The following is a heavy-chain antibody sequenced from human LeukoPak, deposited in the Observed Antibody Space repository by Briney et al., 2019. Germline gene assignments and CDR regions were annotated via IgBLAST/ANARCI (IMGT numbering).Heavy chain of an antibody. CDR2: ISDSGANT. D-gene: IGHD3-3*01. CDR3: AKVITYYDFWSGYYIGDFHYYYMDV. Sequence: GGSLRLSCAASGFTFSDAWMSWVRQAPGKGLEWVSVISDSGANTYYAASVKGRFAISRDNSKNTLYLRMNSLRAEDTAVYYCAKVITYYDFWSGYYIGDFHYYYMDVWGKGTTVTVSS. V-gene: IGHV3-23*01. J-gene: IGHJ6*03. CDR1: GFTFSDAW.